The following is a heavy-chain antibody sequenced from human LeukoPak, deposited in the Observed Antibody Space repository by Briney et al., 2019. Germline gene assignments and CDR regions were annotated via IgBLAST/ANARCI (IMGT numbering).Heavy chain of an antibody. CDR1: GYTFTGYY. CDR2: INPNSGGT. D-gene: IGHD3-9*01. V-gene: IGHV1-2*02. J-gene: IGHJ4*02. CDR3: AIGLRYFDWLSPFDY. Sequence: GASVKVSCKASGYTFTGYYMHWVRQAPGQGLEWMRWINPNSGGTNYAQKFQGRVTMTRDTSISTAYMELSRLRSDDTAVYYCAIGLRYFDWLSPFDYWGQGTLVTVSP.